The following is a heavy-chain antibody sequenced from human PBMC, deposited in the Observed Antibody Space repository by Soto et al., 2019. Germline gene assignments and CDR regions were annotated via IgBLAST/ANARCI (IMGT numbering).Heavy chain of an antibody. V-gene: IGHV3-23*01. D-gene: IGHD5-18*01. CDR2: ISGSGGST. J-gene: IGHJ6*02. CDR1: GFTFSSYA. CDR3: AKDPSYSYGFNYYYGMDV. Sequence: GGSLRLSCAASGFTFSSYAMSWVRQAPGKGLEWVSAISGSGGSTYYADSVKGRFTISRDNSKNTLYPQMNSLRAEDTAVYYCAKDPSYSYGFNYYYGMDVWGQGTTVTVSS.